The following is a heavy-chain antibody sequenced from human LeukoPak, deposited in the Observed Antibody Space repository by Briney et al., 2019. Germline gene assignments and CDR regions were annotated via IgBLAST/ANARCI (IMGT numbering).Heavy chain of an antibody. D-gene: IGHD6-13*01. CDR2: ISAYNGNT. CDR3: ARDQSVRLLQTSSTYFKHVFAI. Sequence: ASVKVSCKASGYTFTAYHMHWVRQAPGLGLEWMGWISAYNGNTNYAQKVQGRVTMTTDTSTSTAYMELRSLRFDDTAVYYCARDQSVRLLQTSSTYFKHVFAIWGQGSMVTVSS. J-gene: IGHJ3*02. CDR1: GYTFTAYH. V-gene: IGHV1-18*04.